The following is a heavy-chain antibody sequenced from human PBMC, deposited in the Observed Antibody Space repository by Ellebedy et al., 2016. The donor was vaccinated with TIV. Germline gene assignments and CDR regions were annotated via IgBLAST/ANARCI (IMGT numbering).Heavy chain of an antibody. J-gene: IGHJ4*02. CDR1: GFTFSSYG. CDR3: AKDLRAPVRSGSYDDY. Sequence: GGSLRLSCAASGFTFSSYGMHWVRQAPGKGLEWVAVIWYDGSNKYYADSVKGRFSISRDNSKNTLYLQMNSLRAEDTAVYYCAKDLRAPVRSGSYDDYWGQGTLVTVSS. D-gene: IGHD1-26*01. CDR2: IWYDGSNK. V-gene: IGHV3-33*06.